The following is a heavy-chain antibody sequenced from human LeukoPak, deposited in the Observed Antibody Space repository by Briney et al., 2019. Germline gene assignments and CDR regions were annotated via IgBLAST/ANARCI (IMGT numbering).Heavy chain of an antibody. V-gene: IGHV3-74*01. Sequence: GGSLTLSCAASGFTFSDYWMHWVRQAPGKGLVWVSRISSDGSRVTYADSVKGRFTISRDNAKNTLYLQMNSLRAEDTAVYYCAELGITMIGGVWGKGTTVTISS. CDR1: GFTFSDYW. CDR2: ISSDGSRV. J-gene: IGHJ6*04. CDR3: AELGITMIGGV. D-gene: IGHD3-10*02.